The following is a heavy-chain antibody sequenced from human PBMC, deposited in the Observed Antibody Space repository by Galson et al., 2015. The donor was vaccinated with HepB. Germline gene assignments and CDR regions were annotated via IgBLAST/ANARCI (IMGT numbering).Heavy chain of an antibody. Sequence: SVKVSCKASGYTFTSYAMNWVRQAPGQGLEWMGWINTNTGNPTYAQGFTGRFVFSLDTSVSTAYLQISSLKAEDTAVYYCAREAPPTVTKVVLPYQDRRGPQDYWGQGTTVTVSS. CDR3: AREAPPTVTKVVLPYQDRRGPQDY. CDR2: INTNTGNP. J-gene: IGHJ4*03. CDR1: GYTFTSYA. V-gene: IGHV7-4-1*02. D-gene: IGHD4-17*01.